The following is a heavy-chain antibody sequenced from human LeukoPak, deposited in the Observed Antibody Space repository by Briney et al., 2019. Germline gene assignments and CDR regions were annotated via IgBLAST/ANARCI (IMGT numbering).Heavy chain of an antibody. CDR3: ARGVRGYSYGSRFDY. CDR1: GFNFNDYY. CDR2: IGISGGTI. Sequence: ETGGSLRLSCAASGFNFNDYYMSWIRQAPGEGLEWVSYIGISGGTIYYADSVKGRFHISRDNAKNSLYLQMNSLRDEDTAVYYCARGVRGYSYGSRFDYWGQGTLVTVSS. V-gene: IGHV3-11*04. D-gene: IGHD5-18*01. J-gene: IGHJ4*02.